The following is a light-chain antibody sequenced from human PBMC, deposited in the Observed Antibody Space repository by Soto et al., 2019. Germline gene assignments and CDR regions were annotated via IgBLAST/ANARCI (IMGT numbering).Light chain of an antibody. Sequence: EIVVTQSPGTLSLSPGERATLPCRASQSVSSNYLAWYQQKPGQAPRLLISGASSRATGIPDRFSGSGSGTDFTLTISRLEPEDFAVYYCQQYGSSLYTFGQGTKLEI. J-gene: IGKJ2*01. CDR2: GAS. CDR3: QQYGSSLYT. CDR1: QSVSSNY. V-gene: IGKV3-20*01.